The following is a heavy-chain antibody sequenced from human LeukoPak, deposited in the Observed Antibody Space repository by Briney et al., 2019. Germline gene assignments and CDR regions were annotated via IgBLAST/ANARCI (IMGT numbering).Heavy chain of an antibody. CDR3: AKSGYAPYTWYY. D-gene: IGHD5-12*01. J-gene: IGHJ4*02. CDR2: ISGDGSST. CDR1: GFTFDDYA. V-gene: IGHV3-43*02. Sequence: GGSLRLSCAASGFTFDDYAMHWVRQAPGKGLEWVSLISGDGSSTYYADSVKGRFTISRDNSKNSLYLQMNSLRTEDTALYYCAKSGYAPYTWYYWGQGTLVTVSS.